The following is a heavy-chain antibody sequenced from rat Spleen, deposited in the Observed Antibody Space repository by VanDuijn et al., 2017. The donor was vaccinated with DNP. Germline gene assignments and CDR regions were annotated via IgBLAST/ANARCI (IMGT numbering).Heavy chain of an antibody. CDR3: ARLNYGSYYWYFDF. CDR2: ISPSGGST. J-gene: IGHJ1*01. D-gene: IGHD1-3*01. Sequence: EVQLVESGGGLVQPGRSLKVSCAVSGFTFNNYDMAWVRQAPTKGLDWVASISPSGGSTYYRDSVKGRFTVSRDNAKSSLYLQMDSLRSEDTATYYCARLNYGSYYWYFDFWGPGTMVTVSS. V-gene: IGHV5-25*01. CDR1: GFTFNNYD.